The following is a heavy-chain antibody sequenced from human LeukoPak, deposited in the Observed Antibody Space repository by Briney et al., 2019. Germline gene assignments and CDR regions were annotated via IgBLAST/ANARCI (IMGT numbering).Heavy chain of an antibody. CDR1: GYTFTGYY. V-gene: IGHV1-2*02. CDR2: INPNSGDT. J-gene: IGHJ6*03. CDR3: ARVRWELLREYYYYYMDV. D-gene: IGHD1-26*01. Sequence: GASVKVSCKASGYTFTGYYMHWVRQAPGQGLEWMGWINPNSGDTNYAQKFQGRVTMTRDTSISTAYMELSRLRSDDTAVYYCARVRWELLREYYYYYMDVWGKGTTVTISS.